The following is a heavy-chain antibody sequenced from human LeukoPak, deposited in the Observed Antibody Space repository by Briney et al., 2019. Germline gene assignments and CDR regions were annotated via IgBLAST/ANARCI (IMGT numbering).Heavy chain of an antibody. J-gene: IGHJ4*02. CDR3: ATEPRYFDWPNLYY. Sequence: ASVKVSCKVSGYTLTELSMHWVRQAPGKGLEGMGGFDPEDGETIYAQKFQGRVTMTEDTSTDTAYMELSSLRSEDTAVYYCATEPRYFDWPNLYYWGQGTLVTVSS. CDR1: GYTLTELS. CDR2: FDPEDGET. V-gene: IGHV1-24*01. D-gene: IGHD3-9*01.